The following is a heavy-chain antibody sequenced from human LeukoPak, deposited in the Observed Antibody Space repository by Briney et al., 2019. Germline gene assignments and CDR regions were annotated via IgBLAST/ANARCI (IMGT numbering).Heavy chain of an antibody. CDR3: AREGRPYDILTGYHQNWFDP. Sequence: ASVKVSCKASGYTFTSYGISWVRQAPGQGLEWMGWISAYNGNTNYAQKLQGRVTMTTDTSTSTAYMELRSLRSDDTAVYYCAREGRPYDILTGYHQNWFDPWGQGTLVTVSS. D-gene: IGHD3-9*01. V-gene: IGHV1-18*01. CDR1: GYTFTSYG. J-gene: IGHJ5*02. CDR2: ISAYNGNT.